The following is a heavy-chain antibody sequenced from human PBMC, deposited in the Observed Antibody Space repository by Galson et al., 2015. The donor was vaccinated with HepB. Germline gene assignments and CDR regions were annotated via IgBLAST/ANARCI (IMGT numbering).Heavy chain of an antibody. CDR3: VRAGITMIVASDY. CDR2: ISSSSSYI. Sequence: SLRLSCAASGFTFSSYSMNWVRQAPGKGLEWVSSISSSSSYIYYADSVKGRFTISRDNAKNSLYLQMNSLRAEDTAVYYCVRAGITMIVASDYWGQGTLVTVSS. J-gene: IGHJ4*02. V-gene: IGHV3-21*01. D-gene: IGHD3-22*01. CDR1: GFTFSSYS.